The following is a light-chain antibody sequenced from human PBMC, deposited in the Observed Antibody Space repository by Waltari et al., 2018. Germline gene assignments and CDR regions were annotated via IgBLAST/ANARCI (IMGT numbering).Light chain of an antibody. V-gene: IGKV4-1*01. J-gene: IGKJ3*01. CDR1: QTILYSSTNKNY. CDR3: QQYYSIPFT. Sequence: DIVMTQSPDSLAVSLGGRATINCKSSQTILYSSTNKNYLAWYQQKPGQPPKLLIYWASARESGVPYLFSGSGSETDFTLTISSLQAEDLAVYYCQQYYSIPFTFGPGTKVDIK. CDR2: WAS.